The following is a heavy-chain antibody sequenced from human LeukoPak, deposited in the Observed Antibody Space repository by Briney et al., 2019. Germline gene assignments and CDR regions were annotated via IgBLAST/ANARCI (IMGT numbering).Heavy chain of an antibody. CDR2: INHSGST. J-gene: IGHJ4*02. Sequence: SETLSLTCAVYGGSFSDYYWSWIRQTPGKGLEWIGEINHSGSTSYNSSLKSRVTISVDTSKNQFSLKLSSVTAADTAVYYCARHQSYGSGTYYAPFDNWGQGILVTVSS. CDR1: GGSFSDYY. V-gene: IGHV4-34*01. D-gene: IGHD3-10*01. CDR3: ARHQSYGSGTYYAPFDN.